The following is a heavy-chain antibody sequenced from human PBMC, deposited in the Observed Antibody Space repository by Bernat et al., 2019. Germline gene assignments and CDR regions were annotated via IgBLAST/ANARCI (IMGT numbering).Heavy chain of an antibody. V-gene: IGHV3-21*01. CDR1: GFTFSSYS. J-gene: IGHJ2*01. Sequence: EVQLVESGGGLVKPGGSLRLSCAASGFTFSSYSMNWVRQAPGKGLEWVSSISSSSSYIYYADSVKGRFTISRDNAKNSLYLQMNSLRAEDTAVYYCARLPIVLMVYDSNWYFDLWGRGTLVTVSS. D-gene: IGHD2-8*01. CDR3: ARLPIVLMVYDSNWYFDL. CDR2: ISSSSSYI.